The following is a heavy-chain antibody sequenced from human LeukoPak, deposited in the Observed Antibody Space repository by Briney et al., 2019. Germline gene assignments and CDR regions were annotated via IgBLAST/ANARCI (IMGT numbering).Heavy chain of an antibody. Sequence: PSETLSLTCTVSSGSITSSSDYWSWIRQPPGKGLEWIGYVYYSGSTNYNPSLKSRVTISVDTSKNQFSLKLRSVTAADTAVYYCTSGGMVSGDFWGHGTLVTVSS. CDR1: SGSITSSSDY. J-gene: IGHJ4*01. CDR2: VYYSGST. V-gene: IGHV4-61*01. D-gene: IGHD2-8*01. CDR3: TSGGMVSGDF.